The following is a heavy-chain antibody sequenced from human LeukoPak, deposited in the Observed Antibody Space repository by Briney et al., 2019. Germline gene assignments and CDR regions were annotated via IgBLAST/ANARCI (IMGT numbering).Heavy chain of an antibody. CDR2: IYWDDDK. CDR3: ARRYCSGGSCPLYFDY. J-gene: IGHJ4*02. CDR1: GFSLSTSGVG. D-gene: IGHD2-15*01. Sequence: SGPTLVKPTQPLTLTCSFSGFSLSTSGVGVGWIRQPPGKALEWLAVIYWDDDKRYSPSLKTRLTMTKDTSKNQVVLTMTDMDPVDTATYYCARRYCSGGSCPLYFDYWGQGTLVIVSS. V-gene: IGHV2-5*02.